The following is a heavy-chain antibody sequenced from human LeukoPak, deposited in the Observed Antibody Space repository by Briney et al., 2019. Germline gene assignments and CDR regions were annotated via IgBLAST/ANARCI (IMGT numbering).Heavy chain of an antibody. V-gene: IGHV3-23*01. CDR1: GFTFSTYA. D-gene: IGHD4-23*01. CDR2: ISGSGGGT. J-gene: IGHJ4*02. CDR3: AKNTKPTLVTPDF. Sequence: PGGSLRLSCAASGFTFSTYAMSWVRQAAGKGLEWVSLISGSGGGTYYADSVKGRFTISRDNSKNTLYLQMNSLRAEDSAVYYCAKNTKPTLVTPDFWGQGTLVTVSS.